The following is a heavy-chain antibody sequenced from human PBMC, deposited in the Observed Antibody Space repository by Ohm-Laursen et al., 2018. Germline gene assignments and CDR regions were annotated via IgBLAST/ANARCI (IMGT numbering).Heavy chain of an antibody. J-gene: IGHJ4*02. CDR2: IWYDGSNK. Sequence: SLRLSCAASGFTFSSYGMHWVRQAPGKGLEWVAVIWYDGSNKYYADSVKGRSTISRDNSKNTLYLQMNSLRAEDTAVYYCARETGTTRFDYWGQGTLVTVSS. D-gene: IGHD1-7*01. CDR1: GFTFSSYG. V-gene: IGHV3-33*01. CDR3: ARETGTTRFDY.